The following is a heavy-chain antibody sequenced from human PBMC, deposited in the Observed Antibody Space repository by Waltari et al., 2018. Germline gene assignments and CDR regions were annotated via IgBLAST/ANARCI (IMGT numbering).Heavy chain of an antibody. V-gene: IGHV4-59*01. Sequence: QVQLQESGPGLVKPSETLSLTCTVSGGSLSSYYWTWIRQPPGKGLEWIGYIYYSGSTNYNPSLKSRVTISVDTSKNQFSLKLSSVTAADTAVYYCARGGSSSWQDAFDIWGQGTMVTVSS. D-gene: IGHD6-13*01. CDR3: ARGGSSSWQDAFDI. CDR1: GGSLSSYY. CDR2: IYYSGST. J-gene: IGHJ3*02.